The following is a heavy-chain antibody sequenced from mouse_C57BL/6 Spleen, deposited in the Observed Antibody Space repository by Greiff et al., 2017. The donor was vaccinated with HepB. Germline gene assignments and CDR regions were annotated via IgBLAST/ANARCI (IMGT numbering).Heavy chain of an antibody. CDR1: GYTFTSYW. Sequence: QVQLKQPGAELVKPGASVKLSCKASGYTFTSYWMHWVKQRPGQGLEWIGMIHPNSGSTNYNEKFKSKATLTVDKSSSTAYMQLSSLTSEDSAVYYCARSGDYDEDWFAYWGQGTLVTVSA. J-gene: IGHJ3*01. V-gene: IGHV1-64*01. D-gene: IGHD2-4*01. CDR3: ARSGDYDEDWFAY. CDR2: IHPNSGST.